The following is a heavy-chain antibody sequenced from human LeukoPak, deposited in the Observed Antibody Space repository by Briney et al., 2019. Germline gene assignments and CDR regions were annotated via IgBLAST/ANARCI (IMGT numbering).Heavy chain of an antibody. CDR2: ISSSSSTI. D-gene: IGHD2-15*01. CDR3: ARDLSPNSGRGSYSPYYFDY. V-gene: IGHV3-48*01. CDR1: GFTFSSYS. Sequence: PGGSLRRSCAASGFTFSSYSMNWVRQAPGKGLEWVSYISSSSSTIYYADSVKGRFTISRDNAKNSLYLQMNSLRAEDTAVYYCARDLSPNSGRGSYSPYYFDYWGQGTLVTVSS. J-gene: IGHJ4*02.